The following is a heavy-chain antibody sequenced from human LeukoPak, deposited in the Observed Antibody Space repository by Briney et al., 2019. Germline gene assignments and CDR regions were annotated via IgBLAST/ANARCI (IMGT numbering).Heavy chain of an antibody. Sequence: SGTLSLTCAVYGGSFSGYYWSWIRQPPGKGLEWIGEINHSGSTNYNPSLKSRVTISVDTPKNQFSLKLDSVTAADTAVYFCARDYDSRASSWGQGTLVTVSS. CDR3: ARDYDSRASS. D-gene: IGHD3-22*01. CDR2: INHSGST. CDR1: GGSFSGYY. J-gene: IGHJ5*02. V-gene: IGHV4-34*01.